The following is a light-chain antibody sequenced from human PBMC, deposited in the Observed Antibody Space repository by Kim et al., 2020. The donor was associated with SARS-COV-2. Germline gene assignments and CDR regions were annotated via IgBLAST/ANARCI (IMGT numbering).Light chain of an antibody. CDR2: DAS. J-gene: IGKJ2*01. V-gene: IGKV1-13*02. Sequence: LSASVGDRVTITGRASQGINSALAWYQQKPGKPPKLLIYDASSLKSGVPSRFSGTGYGTDFTLAISSLQAEDFATYFCQQFYASHTFGQGTKLEI. CDR1: QGINSA. CDR3: QQFYASHT.